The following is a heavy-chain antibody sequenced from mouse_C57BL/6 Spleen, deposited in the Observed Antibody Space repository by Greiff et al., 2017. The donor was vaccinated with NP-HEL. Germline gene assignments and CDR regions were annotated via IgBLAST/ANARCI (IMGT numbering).Heavy chain of an antibody. Sequence: EVQLQQSGPELVKPGASVKISCKASGYTFTDYYMNWVKQSHGKSLEWIGDINPNNGGTSYNQKFKGKATLTVDKSSSTAYMELRSLTSEDSAVYYCARDYEAYWGQGTLVTVSA. V-gene: IGHV1-26*01. D-gene: IGHD1-1*01. CDR2: INPNNGGT. J-gene: IGHJ3*01. CDR1: GYTFTDYY. CDR3: ARDYEAY.